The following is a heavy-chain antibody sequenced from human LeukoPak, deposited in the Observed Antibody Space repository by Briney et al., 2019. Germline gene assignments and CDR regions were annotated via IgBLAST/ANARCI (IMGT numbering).Heavy chain of an antibody. D-gene: IGHD3-10*01. CDR2: ISGSGGST. CDR3: AKDPPLWFGESHYFDY. CDR1: GFTFSSYA. V-gene: IGHV3-23*01. J-gene: IGHJ4*02. Sequence: GGSLRLSCAASGFTFSSYAMSWVRQAPGKGLEWVSAISGSGGSTYYADSVKGRFTISRDNSKNTLYLQMNSLRAEDTAVYYCAKDPPLWFGESHYFDYWGQGTLVTGSS.